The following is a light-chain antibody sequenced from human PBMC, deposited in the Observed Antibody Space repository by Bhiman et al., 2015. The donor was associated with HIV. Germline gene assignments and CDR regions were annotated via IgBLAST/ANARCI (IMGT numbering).Light chain of an antibody. Sequence: QSVLTQPPSVSGAPGQRVTISCTGNSSNIGAGYDVHWYQQLPGTAPKLLIYGNSNRPSGVPDRFSGSKSGTSASLTISGLQTEDEADYYCCSYAGSYTWVFGGGAKLTVL. CDR2: GNS. CDR3: CSYAGSYTWV. CDR1: SSNIGAGYD. J-gene: IGLJ3*02. V-gene: IGLV1-40*01.